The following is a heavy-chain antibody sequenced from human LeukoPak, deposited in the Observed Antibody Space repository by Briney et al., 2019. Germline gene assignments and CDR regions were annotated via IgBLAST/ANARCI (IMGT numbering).Heavy chain of an antibody. J-gene: IGHJ6*02. CDR2: ISYDGSNK. CDR3: AVWFGTYYYYGMDV. CDR1: GFTFSSYG. V-gene: IGHV3-30*03. Sequence: GGSLRLSCAASGFTFSSYGMHWVRQAPGKGLEWVAVISYDGSNKYYADSVKGRFTISRDNCKNTLYLQMNSLRAEDTAVYYCAVWFGTYYYYGMDVWGQGTTVTVSS. D-gene: IGHD3-10*01.